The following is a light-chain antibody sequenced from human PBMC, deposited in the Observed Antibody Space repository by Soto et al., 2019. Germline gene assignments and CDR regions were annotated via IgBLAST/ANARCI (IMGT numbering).Light chain of an antibody. Sequence: DIQLTQSSSFLSASVGDRVTITCRASQGIGTYVAWYQQKPGTAPNLLIYAASTLQSGVPSRFSGSGSGTEFILTISSLQPEDFATYYCQQFNSHPLTFGGGTKV. CDR1: QGIGTY. V-gene: IGKV1-9*01. J-gene: IGKJ4*01. CDR3: QQFNSHPLT. CDR2: AAS.